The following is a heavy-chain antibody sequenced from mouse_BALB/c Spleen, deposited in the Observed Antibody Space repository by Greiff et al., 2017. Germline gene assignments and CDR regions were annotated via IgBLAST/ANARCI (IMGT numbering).Heavy chain of an antibody. CDR3: ARGDIYAMDY. CDR2: ISYSGST. V-gene: IGHV3-2*02. J-gene: IGHJ4*01. CDR1: GYSITSDYA. Sequence: VQLKESGPGLVKPSQSLSLTCTVTGYSITSDYAWNWIRQFPGNKLEWMGYISYSGSTSYNPSLKSRISITRDTSKNQFFLQLNSVTTEDTATYYCARGDIYAMDYWGQGTSVTVSS.